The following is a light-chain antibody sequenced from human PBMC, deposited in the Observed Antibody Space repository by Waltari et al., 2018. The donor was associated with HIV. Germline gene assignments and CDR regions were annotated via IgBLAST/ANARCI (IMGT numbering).Light chain of an antibody. J-gene: IGKJ1*01. Sequence: EIVLTQSPGNMSVSPGERATLSCRTSHSVSSNLAWYYQKSGQAPRLLIHGASTRAPGIAARFTASGYGKEFTLTITTLQSTDSGIYDCQQYYNWPRTFGQGTKVEAK. CDR3: QQYYNWPRT. CDR2: GAS. V-gene: IGKV3-15*01. CDR1: HSVSSN.